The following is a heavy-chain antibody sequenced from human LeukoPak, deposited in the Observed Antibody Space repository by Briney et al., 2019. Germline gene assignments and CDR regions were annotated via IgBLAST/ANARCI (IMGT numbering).Heavy chain of an antibody. CDR1: GFTFSSYA. V-gene: IGHV3-23*01. Sequence: AGGSLRLSCAASGFTFSSYAMSWVRKGPGKGLEWVSASSGSGGRTYYADSVKGRFTISRDNSKNTLYLQMNSLRAEDTAVYYCAKPHSLDYYDSSGYQSPFDYWGQGTLVTVSS. CDR3: AKPHSLDYYDSSGYQSPFDY. CDR2: SSGSGGRT. J-gene: IGHJ4*02. D-gene: IGHD3-22*01.